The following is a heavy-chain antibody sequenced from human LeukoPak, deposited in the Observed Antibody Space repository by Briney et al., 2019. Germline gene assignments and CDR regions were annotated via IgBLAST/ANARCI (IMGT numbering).Heavy chain of an antibody. Sequence: ASVKVSCKASGGTFSSYAISWVRQAPGQGLEWMGWINPNSGATNYAQKFQGRVTMTRDTSIRTAYMELSRLRSDDTAVYYCARVFIPPLIVVPAAIPFDIWGQGTMVTVSS. D-gene: IGHD2-2*02. J-gene: IGHJ3*02. V-gene: IGHV1-2*02. CDR1: GGTFSSYA. CDR2: INPNSGAT. CDR3: ARVFIPPLIVVPAAIPFDI.